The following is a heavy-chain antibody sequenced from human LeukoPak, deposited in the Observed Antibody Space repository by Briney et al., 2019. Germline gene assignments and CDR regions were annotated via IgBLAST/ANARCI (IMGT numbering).Heavy chain of an antibody. J-gene: IGHJ4*02. Sequence: GGSLRLSCAVSGFTFRSYSMNWVRQAPGKGLEWVSSISSVSSYIYYADSLKGRFTISRDNAKNSLYLQMNSLRAEDTAVYYCARDSDSYGFDYWGQGTLVTASS. V-gene: IGHV3-21*01. CDR3: ARDSDSYGFDY. CDR1: GFTFRSYS. CDR2: ISSVSSYI. D-gene: IGHD5-18*01.